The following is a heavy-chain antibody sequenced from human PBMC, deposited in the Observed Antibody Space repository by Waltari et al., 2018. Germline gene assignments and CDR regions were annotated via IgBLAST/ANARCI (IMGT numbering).Heavy chain of an antibody. CDR2: IYTSGST. V-gene: IGHV4-4*07. Sequence: QVQLQESGPGLVKPSETLSLTCTVSGGSISSYYWSWIRQPAGKGLEWIGRIYTSGSTNDNPTLKSRVTMSVDTSKNQFSLKLSSVTAADTAVYYCARGDVVVPAATWYFDLWGRGTLVTVSS. CDR3: ARGDVVVPAATWYFDL. CDR1: GGSISSYY. D-gene: IGHD2-2*01. J-gene: IGHJ2*01.